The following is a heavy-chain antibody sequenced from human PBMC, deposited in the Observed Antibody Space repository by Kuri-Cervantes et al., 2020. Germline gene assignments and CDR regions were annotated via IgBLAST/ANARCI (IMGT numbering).Heavy chain of an antibody. V-gene: IGHV1-24*01. CDR1: GYTFTNYY. J-gene: IGHJ6*02. CDR2: FDPEDGET. CDR3: ATESALTTLIRHPYYYYGMDV. Sequence: ASVKVSCKASGYTFTNYYMHWVRQAPGKGLEWMGGFDPEDGETIYAQKFQGRVTMTEDTSTDTAYMELSSLRSEDTAVYYCATESALTTLIRHPYYYYGMDVWGQGTTVTVSS. D-gene: IGHD1-1*01.